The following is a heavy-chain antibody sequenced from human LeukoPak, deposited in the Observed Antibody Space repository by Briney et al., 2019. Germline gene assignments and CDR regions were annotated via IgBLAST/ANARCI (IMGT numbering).Heavy chain of an antibody. CDR2: ITSNGGST. CDR1: GFTFSSYA. CDR3: ARAAWRSDSV. J-gene: IGHJ6*04. V-gene: IGHV3-64*01. D-gene: IGHD3-3*01. Sequence: PGGSLRLSCAASGFTFSSYAMHWVRQPPGRVLEYVSSITSNGGSTYYANSVKGRFTISRDNSKNTLYLQMGSLRAEDMAVYYCARAAWRSDSVWGKGTTVTVSS.